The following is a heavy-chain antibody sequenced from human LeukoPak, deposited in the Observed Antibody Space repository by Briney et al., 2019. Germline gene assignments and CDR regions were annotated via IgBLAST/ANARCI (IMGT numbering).Heavy chain of an antibody. CDR2: ISSSSSSYI. CDR3: AREMGLLWFSGYYMDV. Sequence: GGSLRLSCAASGFTFSSYSMNWVRQAPGKGLEWVSSISSSSSSYIYYADSVKGRFTISRDNAKNSLYLQMNSLRAEDTAVYYCAREMGLLWFSGYYMDVWGKGTTVTVS. CDR1: GFTFSSYS. V-gene: IGHV3-21*01. J-gene: IGHJ6*03. D-gene: IGHD3-10*01.